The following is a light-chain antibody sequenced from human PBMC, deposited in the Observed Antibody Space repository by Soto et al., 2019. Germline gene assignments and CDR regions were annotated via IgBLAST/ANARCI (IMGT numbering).Light chain of an antibody. CDR3: QQYNFWPPWT. Sequence: EIVMTQSPATLSVSPGERATLSCRASQSVNSQLAWYQQKPGQAPRLLIYGASTRATGIPARFSGSGSGTDFTLTISSLQSEDFAVYYCQQYNFWPPWTFGQGTKVDIK. CDR1: QSVNSQ. CDR2: GAS. J-gene: IGKJ1*01. V-gene: IGKV3-15*01.